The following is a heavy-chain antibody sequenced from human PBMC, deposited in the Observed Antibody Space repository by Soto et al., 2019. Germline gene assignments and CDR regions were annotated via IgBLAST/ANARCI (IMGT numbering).Heavy chain of an antibody. CDR3: ERDRPYSSGWYHDY. Sequence: EVQLVESGGGLVQPGGSLRLSCAASGFTVSSNYMSWVRQAPGKGLEWVSVIYGGGRTYYADYAECRFTISRANYKNTMYLQMNRLRAEDTAVYYCERDRPYSSGWYHDYWGQGTLVTVSS. V-gene: IGHV3-66*01. CDR1: GFTVSSNY. J-gene: IGHJ4*02. CDR2: IYGGGRT. D-gene: IGHD6-19*01.